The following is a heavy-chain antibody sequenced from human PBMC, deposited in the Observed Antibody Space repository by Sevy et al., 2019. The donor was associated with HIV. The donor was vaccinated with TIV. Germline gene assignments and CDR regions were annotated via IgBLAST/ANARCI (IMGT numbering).Heavy chain of an antibody. V-gene: IGHV3-7*01. D-gene: IGHD3-16*01. CDR2: IKADGSDK. J-gene: IGHJ4*02. CDR1: GFTFSANW. Sequence: GGSLRLSCAASGFTFSANWMNWVRQAPGKGLEWVANIKADGSDKHYVDSVEGRFTISRDNAKNLLFLQMNSLRVEDTAGYYCAHGTFGRFETWGQGTLVTVSS. CDR3: AHGTFGRFET.